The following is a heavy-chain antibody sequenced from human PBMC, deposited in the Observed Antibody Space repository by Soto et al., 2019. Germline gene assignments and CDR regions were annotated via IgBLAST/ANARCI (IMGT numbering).Heavy chain of an antibody. Sequence: QVQLVQSGAEVKKPGASVKVSYKASGYTFTSYGISWVRQAPGQGLEWMGWISAYNGNTNYAQKLQGRVTMTTDTSTSTAYMELRSLRCDDTAVYYCARESPTVTTNYYYYMDVWGKGTTVTVSS. CDR1: GYTFTSYG. V-gene: IGHV1-18*01. CDR3: ARESPTVTTNYYYYMDV. J-gene: IGHJ6*03. D-gene: IGHD4-4*01. CDR2: ISAYNGNT.